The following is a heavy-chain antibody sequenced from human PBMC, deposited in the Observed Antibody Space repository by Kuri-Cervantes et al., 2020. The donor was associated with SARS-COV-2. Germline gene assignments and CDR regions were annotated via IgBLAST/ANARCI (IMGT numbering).Heavy chain of an antibody. CDR1: GFTFSSYW. Sequence: GESLKISCAASGFTFSSYWMSWVRQAPGKGLEWVANIKQDGSEKYYADSVKGRFTISRDNAKDSLYLQMNRLRAEDTAVYYCAREGFQYQLLRGAYFDYWGQGTLVTVSS. V-gene: IGHV3-7*05. CDR2: IKQDGSEK. J-gene: IGHJ4*02. CDR3: AREGFQYQLLRGAYFDY. D-gene: IGHD2-2*01.